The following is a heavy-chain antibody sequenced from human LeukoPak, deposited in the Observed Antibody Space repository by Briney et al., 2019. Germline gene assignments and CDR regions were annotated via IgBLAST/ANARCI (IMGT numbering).Heavy chain of an antibody. CDR3: ARVTDSSGYYYWDY. CDR2: IYYSGST. D-gene: IGHD3-22*01. Sequence: SEPLSLTCSVSGGSISSYYWSWIRQPPGKGLEGIGYIYYSGSTNYNPSLKSRVTISVDTSNNQFSLKLSSVTAADTTVYYCARVTDSSGYYYWDYWGQGTLVTVSS. CDR1: GGSISSYY. J-gene: IGHJ4*02. V-gene: IGHV4-59*01.